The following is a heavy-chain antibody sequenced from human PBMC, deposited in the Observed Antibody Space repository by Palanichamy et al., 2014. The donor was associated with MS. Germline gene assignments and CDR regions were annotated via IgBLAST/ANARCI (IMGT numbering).Heavy chain of an antibody. D-gene: IGHD1-26*01. Sequence: EVQLVESGGGVVQPGGSLRLSCAASGFTFSKYWMTWVRQAPGKGLEWVANIKQDGSEKYYVDSVKGRFTISRDNAKNSLYLQMNSLRAEDTAVYYCGEGRALDYWGQGTLVTVSS. CDR3: GEGRALDY. J-gene: IGHJ4*02. CDR1: GFTFSKYW. V-gene: IGHV3-7*03. CDR2: IKQDGSEK.